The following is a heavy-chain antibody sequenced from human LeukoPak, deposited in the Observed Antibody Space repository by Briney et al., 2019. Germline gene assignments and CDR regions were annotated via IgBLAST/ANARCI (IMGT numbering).Heavy chain of an antibody. CDR3: TTITMIREHEDY. CDR1: GFTVNSNY. D-gene: IGHD3-10*01. V-gene: IGHV3-15*01. Sequence: GGSLRLSCGASGFTVNSNYMAWVRQAPGKGLEWVGRIKSKTDGGTTDYAAPVKGRFTISRDDSRNTLSLQMNSLKTEDTAVYYCTTITMIREHEDYWGQGTLVTVSS. J-gene: IGHJ4*02. CDR2: IKSKTDGGTT.